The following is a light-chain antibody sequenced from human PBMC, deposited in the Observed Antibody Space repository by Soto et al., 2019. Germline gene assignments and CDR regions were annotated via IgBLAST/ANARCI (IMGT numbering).Light chain of an antibody. CDR3: ATWDDSLDVHL. Sequence: QSVLTQPPSASGTPGQTITISCSGGSSNIGINTVNWYEHLPGTAPRLLIYGNNQRPSGVPDRFSGSKSGTSASLAISGLXSEDEGHYYCATWDDSLDVHLFGTGTKVTVL. CDR2: GNN. V-gene: IGLV1-44*01. CDR1: SSNIGINT. J-gene: IGLJ1*01.